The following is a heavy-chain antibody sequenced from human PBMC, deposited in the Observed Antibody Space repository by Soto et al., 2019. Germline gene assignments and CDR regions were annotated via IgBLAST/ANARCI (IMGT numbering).Heavy chain of an antibody. J-gene: IGHJ6*02. V-gene: IGHV5-51*01. CDR2: IYPGDSDT. CDR1: GYNFTSYC. Sequence: GESLKICCKVSGYNFTSYCIGWVRQMPGKGVEWIGIIYPGDSDTRYSPTFQDQVTISADTSISNAHLQRISLTASDAAMYYWARLAVTMVRNRGMDVWGQVTTVTVS. CDR3: ARLAVTMVRNRGMDV. D-gene: IGHD3-10*01.